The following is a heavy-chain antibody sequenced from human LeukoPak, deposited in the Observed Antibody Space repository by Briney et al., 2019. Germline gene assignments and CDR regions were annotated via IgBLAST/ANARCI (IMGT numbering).Heavy chain of an antibody. Sequence: SETLSLTCTVSGGSISSSSYYWGWIRQPPGKGLEWIGSIYYSGSTNYNPSLKSRVTISVDTSKNQFSLKLSSVTAADTAVYYCARTLFFDYWGQGTLVTVSS. V-gene: IGHV4-39*07. J-gene: IGHJ4*02. CDR1: GGSISSSSYY. CDR3: ARTLFFDY. CDR2: IYYSGST.